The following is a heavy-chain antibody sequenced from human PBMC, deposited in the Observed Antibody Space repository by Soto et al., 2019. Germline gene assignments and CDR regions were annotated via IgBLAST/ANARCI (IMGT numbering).Heavy chain of an antibody. CDR1: GGSISSGGYY. CDR3: ARRGLGRDFWSGHYYYGMDV. J-gene: IGHJ6*02. D-gene: IGHD3-3*01. CDR2: LYYSGST. Sequence: PSETLSLTCTVSGGSISSGGYYWSWIRQHPGKGLEWIGYLYYSGSTYYNPSLKSRVTISVDTSKNQFSLKLSSVTAADTAVYYCARRGLGRDFWSGHYYYGMDVWGQGTTVTVSS. V-gene: IGHV4-31*03.